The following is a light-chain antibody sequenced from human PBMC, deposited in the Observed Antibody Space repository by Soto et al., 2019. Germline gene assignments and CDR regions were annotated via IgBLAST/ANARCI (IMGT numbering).Light chain of an antibody. Sequence: VLTQSKGTLSVSAWERATLSCRASQSVSSNFAWYQQKPGQAPRLLIDGASSRATGIPDRFSGSGSGTDFTLTSPRLEPEDVALYYCLQYGSSVWTFGQGTKVDI. V-gene: IGKV3-20*01. CDR3: LQYGSSVWT. CDR2: GAS. J-gene: IGKJ1*01. CDR1: QSVSSN.